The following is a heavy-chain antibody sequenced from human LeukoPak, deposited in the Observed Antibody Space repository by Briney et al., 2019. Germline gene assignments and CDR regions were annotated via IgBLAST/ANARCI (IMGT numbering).Heavy chain of an antibody. V-gene: IGHV1-18*04. Sequence: GASVKVSCKASGYTFTSYYMHWVRQAPGQGLEWMGWISAYNGNTNYAQKLQGRVTMTTDTSTSTAYMELRSLRSDDTAVYYCARDMVRGVISSHGVWGQGTLVTVSS. CDR3: ARDMVRGVISSHGV. CDR1: GYTFTSYY. J-gene: IGHJ4*02. D-gene: IGHD3-10*01. CDR2: ISAYNGNT.